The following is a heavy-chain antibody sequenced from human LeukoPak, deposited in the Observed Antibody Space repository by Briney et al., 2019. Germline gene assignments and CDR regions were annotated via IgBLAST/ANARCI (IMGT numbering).Heavy chain of an antibody. D-gene: IGHD5-18*01. CDR1: GFTFSSYA. CDR2: ISAGGDST. V-gene: IGHV3-23*01. CDR3: AKVVPGYSYGFLNYYFMDV. J-gene: IGHJ6*03. Sequence: GGSLRLSCAAPGFTFSSYAMNWVRQAPGKGLEWVSAISAGGDSTFYADSVKGRFAISRDNSKNTLFLQMISLRAEDTAVYYCAKVVPGYSYGFLNYYFMDVWGKGTTVTVSS.